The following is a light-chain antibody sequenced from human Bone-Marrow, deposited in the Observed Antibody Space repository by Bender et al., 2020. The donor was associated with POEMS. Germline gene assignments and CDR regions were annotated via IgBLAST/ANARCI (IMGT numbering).Light chain of an antibody. CDR1: ALPRQN. J-gene: IGLJ2*01. CDR3: QSADSSVV. V-gene: IGLV3-25*03. Sequence: SYELTQPPSMSVSPGQTARITCSGDALPRQNVYWYQQKPGQAPVLLIYKDRERPSGIPERFSGSSSGTTVTLTISGVQAEDEADYYCQSADSSVVFGGGTKLTVL. CDR2: KDR.